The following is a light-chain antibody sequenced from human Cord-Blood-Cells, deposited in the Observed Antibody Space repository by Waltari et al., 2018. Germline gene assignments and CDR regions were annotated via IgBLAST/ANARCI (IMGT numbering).Light chain of an antibody. J-gene: IGLJ3*02. Sequence: QSALTQPRSVSGSPGPSVTISCTGTSSDVGGYNYVSWYQQHPGKAPQLMIYDVSKRPSGGPDRLSGSKSGNTASLTISGLQAEDEAEYYGCSYAGSYTPMVFGGGTKLTVL. CDR2: DVS. V-gene: IGLV2-11*01. CDR3: CSYAGSYTPMV. CDR1: SSDVGGYNY.